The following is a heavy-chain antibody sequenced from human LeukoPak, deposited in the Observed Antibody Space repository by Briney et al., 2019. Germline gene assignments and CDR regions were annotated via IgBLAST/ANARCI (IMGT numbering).Heavy chain of an antibody. CDR1: GYTYNSYW. V-gene: IGHV5-51*01. CDR2: IYPIESKT. CDR3: ATRDGYNLLS. J-gene: IGHJ4*02. Sequence: GASLKISCKGSGYTYNSYWIGWVRQMPGKGLEWIGIIYPIESKTKYSQSFEGQVAISADKSINTAYLQWTSLKASDTAMYFCATRDGYNLLSWGQGTLVTVSS. D-gene: IGHD5-24*01.